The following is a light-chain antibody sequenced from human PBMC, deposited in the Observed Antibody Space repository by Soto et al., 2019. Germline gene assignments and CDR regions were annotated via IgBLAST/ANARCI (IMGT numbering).Light chain of an antibody. Sequence: EIVLPQSPGTLSLSPGERATLSCRASQSISNSYVAWHQQKSGQAPRLLMYGASSRATGTPDRFSGSGSGTDFTLTISRLEPEDFAVYFCQQYVSRPLTFGGGTKVDIK. CDR1: QSISNSY. CDR2: GAS. J-gene: IGKJ4*01. CDR3: QQYVSRPLT. V-gene: IGKV3-20*01.